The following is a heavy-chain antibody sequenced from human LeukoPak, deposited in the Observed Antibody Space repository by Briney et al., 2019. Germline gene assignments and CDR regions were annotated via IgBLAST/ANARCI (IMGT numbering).Heavy chain of an antibody. D-gene: IGHD3-10*01. CDR3: ARRHFGELSPFDY. CDR1: GGSISSGDYY. V-gene: IGHV4-39*01. J-gene: IGHJ4*02. CDR2: IYYSGST. Sequence: PSETLSLTCTVSGGSISSGDYYWSWIRQPPGKGLEWIGYIYYSGSTYYNPSLKSRVTISVDTSKNQFSLKLSSVTAADTAVYYCARRHFGELSPFDYWGQGTLVTVSS.